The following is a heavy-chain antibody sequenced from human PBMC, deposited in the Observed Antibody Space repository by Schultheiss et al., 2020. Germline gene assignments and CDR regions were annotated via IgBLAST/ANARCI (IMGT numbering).Heavy chain of an antibody. V-gene: IGHV3-30*18. CDR1: GFTFSSYG. CDR3: AKPPLRATAVSTDYFDY. Sequence: GGSLRLSCAASGFTFSSYGMHWVRQAPGKGLEWVAVISYDGSNKYYADSVKGRFTISRDNSKNTLYLQMDSLRAEDTAVYYCAKPPLRATAVSTDYFDYWGQGTLVTVSS. D-gene: IGHD4-11*01. CDR2: ISYDGSNK. J-gene: IGHJ4*02.